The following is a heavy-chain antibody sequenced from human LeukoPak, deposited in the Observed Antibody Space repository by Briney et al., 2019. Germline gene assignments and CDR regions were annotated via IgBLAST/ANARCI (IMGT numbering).Heavy chain of an antibody. D-gene: IGHD3-9*01. V-gene: IGHV1-69*06. CDR2: IIPIFGTA. CDR3: ARGLTLRYFDWLYY. Sequence: SVNVSCTASGGTFSSYAISWVRQAPGQGLEWMGGIIPIFGTANYAQKFQGRVTITADKSTSTAYMELSSLRSEDTAVYYCARGLTLRYFDWLYYWGQGTLVTVSS. CDR1: GGTFSSYA. J-gene: IGHJ4*02.